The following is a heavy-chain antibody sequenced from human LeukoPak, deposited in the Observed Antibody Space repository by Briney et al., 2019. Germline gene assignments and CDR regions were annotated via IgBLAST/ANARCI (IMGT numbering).Heavy chain of an antibody. Sequence: GGSLRLSCAASGFSFSDYYMSWIRQAPGKGLEWVSYISSSGNIIYSADSVKGRFTISRDNAKNSLYLQINSLRAEDTAVYYCARATAADTAMIYFDYWGQGTLVTVSS. J-gene: IGHJ4*02. CDR3: ARATAADTAMIYFDY. V-gene: IGHV3-11*01. D-gene: IGHD5-18*01. CDR2: ISSSGNII. CDR1: GFSFSDYY.